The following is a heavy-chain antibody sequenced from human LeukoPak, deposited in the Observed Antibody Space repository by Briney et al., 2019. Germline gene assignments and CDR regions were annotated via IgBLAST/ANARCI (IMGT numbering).Heavy chain of an antibody. V-gene: IGHV3-66*02. CDR2: IYSGGST. D-gene: IGHD3-22*01. J-gene: IGHJ4*02. Sequence: GGSLRLSCAASGFTVSSNYMSWVRQAPGKGLEWVSVIYSGGSTYYADSVKGRFTISRDNSKNTLYLQMNSLRAEDTAVYYCAREVSPPGYYFDYWGQGTLVAVSS. CDR1: GFTVSSNY. CDR3: AREVSPPGYYFDY.